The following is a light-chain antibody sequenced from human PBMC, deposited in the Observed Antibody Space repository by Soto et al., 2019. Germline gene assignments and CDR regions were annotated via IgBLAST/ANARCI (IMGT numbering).Light chain of an antibody. CDR3: QSYDTSLSGSRI. V-gene: IGLV1-40*01. CDR2: GNT. Sequence: QYVLTQPPSVSGAPGQSVTISCTGSSSNLGAGYAVHWYQQLPGAAPKLLIYGNTYRPSGVPERFSGSKSGTSASLAITGLQADDEADYYCQSYDTSLSGSRIFGGGTKLTVL. CDR1: SSNLGAGYA. J-gene: IGLJ2*01.